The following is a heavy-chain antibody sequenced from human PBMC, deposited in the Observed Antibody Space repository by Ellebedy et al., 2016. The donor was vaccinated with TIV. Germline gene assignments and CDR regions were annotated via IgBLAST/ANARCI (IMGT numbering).Heavy chain of an antibody. D-gene: IGHD7-27*01. CDR1: GFTFSNYW. V-gene: IGHV3-74*01. CDR2: ITSDGSRT. Sequence: GESLKISXAASGFTFSNYWMNWVRQVPGKGLVWVALITSDGSRTYYADSVKGRFTISRDNAKNTLYLQMNSLRAEDSAVYYCGREFWGGADYWGQGTLVTVSS. CDR3: GREFWGGADY. J-gene: IGHJ4*02.